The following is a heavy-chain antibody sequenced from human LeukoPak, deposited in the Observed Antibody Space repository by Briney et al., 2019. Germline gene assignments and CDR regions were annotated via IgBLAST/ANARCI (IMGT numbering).Heavy chain of an antibody. Sequence: PSETLSLTCTVSGGSISSYYWSWIRQPPGKGLEWIGYIYYSGSTNYNPSLKSRVTISIDTSKNQFSLKLSSVTAADTAVYYCARGSCTGGSCYSTWFDPWGRGTLVTVSS. D-gene: IGHD2-15*01. J-gene: IGHJ5*02. CDR3: ARGSCTGGSCYSTWFDP. CDR2: IYYSGST. CDR1: GGSISSYY. V-gene: IGHV4-59*01.